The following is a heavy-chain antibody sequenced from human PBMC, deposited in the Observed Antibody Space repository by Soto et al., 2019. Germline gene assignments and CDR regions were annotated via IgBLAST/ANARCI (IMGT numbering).Heavy chain of an antibody. CDR1: GFTFSSYA. CDR2: ISSDGGRT. V-gene: IGHV3-64D*08. D-gene: IGHD4-4*01. CDR3: VKSNDYSNYWFDP. J-gene: IGHJ5*02. Sequence: GGSLRLSCSASGFTFSSYAMHWVRQAPGKGLEYVSVISSDGGRTYYADSVKGRFTISRDNSKNTLYLQMSSLRAEDTAVYYCVKSNDYSNYWFDPWGQGTLVTVSS.